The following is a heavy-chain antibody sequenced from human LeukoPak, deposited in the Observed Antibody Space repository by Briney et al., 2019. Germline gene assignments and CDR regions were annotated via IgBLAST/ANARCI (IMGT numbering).Heavy chain of an antibody. J-gene: IGHJ4*02. D-gene: IGHD3-9*01. V-gene: IGHV4-61*01. CDR2: MFYRGST. CDR3: ARCHISTGSFDF. Sequence: SETLSLTCTVSGASVSSGSYSWNWIRQPPGKGLEWIGYMFYRGSTNYNPSLKSRVTISVDSSKNQFSLNLSSVTAADTAVYYCARCHISTGSFDFWGQGTLVTVSS. CDR1: GASVSSGSYS.